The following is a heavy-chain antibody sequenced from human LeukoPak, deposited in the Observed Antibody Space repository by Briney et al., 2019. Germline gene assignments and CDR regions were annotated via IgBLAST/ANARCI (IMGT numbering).Heavy chain of an antibody. V-gene: IGHV1-18*01. Sequence: GASVKVSCKASGYTFTSYGITWVRQAPGQGLEWMGWISAYNGNTHFAQKVQGRVTMTTDTSTSTAYMELRSLRSDDTAVYYCARDFGQWTQFDPWGQGTLVIVSS. D-gene: IGHD3-10*01. CDR1: GYTFTSYG. CDR2: ISAYNGNT. CDR3: ARDFGQWTQFDP. J-gene: IGHJ5*02.